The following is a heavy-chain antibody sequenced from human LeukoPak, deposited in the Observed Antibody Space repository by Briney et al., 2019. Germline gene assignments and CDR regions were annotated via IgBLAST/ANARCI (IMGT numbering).Heavy chain of an antibody. CDR3: ARRPYCSSTNCYLAFHI. CDR1: GYSFTNYW. CDR2: IYPGDSDT. J-gene: IGHJ3*02. V-gene: IGHV5-51*01. Sequence: GESLKISCKGSGYSFTNYWIGWVRQMPGKGLEWMGIIYPGDSDTRYSPSFQGQVTMSADKSISTAYLQWSSLKASDTAMYYCARRPYCSSTNCYLAFHIWGQGTMVTVSS. D-gene: IGHD2-2*01.